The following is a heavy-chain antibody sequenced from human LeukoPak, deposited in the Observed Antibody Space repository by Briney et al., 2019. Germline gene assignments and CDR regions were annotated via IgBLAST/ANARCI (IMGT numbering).Heavy chain of an antibody. V-gene: IGHV1-46*01. Sequence: RASVKVSCKASGYTFTSNYIHWVRQAPGQGLEWMGMTYPRGGSTSYAQKFQGRVTVTRDTSTSTVHMELSGLRSEDTAVYFCARDVASSGYYWDWGQGTLVTVSS. CDR1: GYTFTSNY. CDR3: ARDVASSGYYWD. J-gene: IGHJ4*02. D-gene: IGHD3-22*01. CDR2: TYPRGGST.